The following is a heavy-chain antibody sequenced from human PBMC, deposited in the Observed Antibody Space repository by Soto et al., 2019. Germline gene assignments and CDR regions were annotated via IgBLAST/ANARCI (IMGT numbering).Heavy chain of an antibody. J-gene: IGHJ6*02. CDR3: ARVHIVVVPAAIGYYYYGMDV. CDR2: IIPIFGTA. D-gene: IGHD2-2*02. CDR1: GGTFSSYA. V-gene: IGHV1-69*13. Sequence: ASVKVSCKASGGTFSSYAISWVRQAPGQGLEWMGGIIPIFGTANYAQKFQGRVTITADESTSTAYMELSSLRSEDTAVYYCARVHIVVVPAAIGYYYYGMDVWGQGTTVTVSS.